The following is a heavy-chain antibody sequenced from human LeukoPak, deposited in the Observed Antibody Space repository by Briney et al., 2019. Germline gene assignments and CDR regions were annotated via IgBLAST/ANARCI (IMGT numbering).Heavy chain of an antibody. J-gene: IGHJ6*03. CDR3: ARVSTYCSSTSCYTVKRIQSTYFYYYMDV. CDR2: IYYSGST. D-gene: IGHD2-2*02. CDR1: GGSISSYY. Sequence: SETLSLTCTVSGGSISSYYWSWIRQPPGKGLEWIGYIYYSGSTNYNPSLKSRVTISVDTSKNQFSLKLSSVTAADTAVYYCARVSTYCSSTSCYTVKRIQSTYFYYYMDVWGKGTTVTVSS. V-gene: IGHV4-59*01.